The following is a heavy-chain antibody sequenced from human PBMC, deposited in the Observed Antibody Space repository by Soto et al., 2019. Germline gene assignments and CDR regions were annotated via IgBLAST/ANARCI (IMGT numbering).Heavy chain of an antibody. CDR2: IGRAGDT. V-gene: IGHV3-13*01. Sequence: GSLRLSCVASGFTFSNDDMHWVRQSTGKGLEWVSSIGRAGDTYYAASVKGRFTISRENANNSLYLQMNSLRAGDTAVYYCARDKSVGGTGELDYWGQGVLVTVSS. CDR1: GFTFSNDD. J-gene: IGHJ4*02. CDR3: ARDKSVGGTGELDY. D-gene: IGHD6-19*01.